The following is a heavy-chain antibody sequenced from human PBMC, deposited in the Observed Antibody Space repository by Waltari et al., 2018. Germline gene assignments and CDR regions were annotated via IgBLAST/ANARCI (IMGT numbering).Heavy chain of an antibody. CDR3: ARVNWGSDKKSLDV. D-gene: IGHD7-27*01. CDR1: GLLFSRYW. Sequence: EVQLVESGGGLVQPGGSLRLSCAVSGLLFSRYWMRWVRQAPGKGLEWVANINQDGTEKYYVGSVKGRFTISRDNAKNSLYLQMNSLRAEDTAVYYCARVNWGSDKKSLDVWGQGTTVTVSS. V-gene: IGHV3-7*04. J-gene: IGHJ6*02. CDR2: INQDGTEK.